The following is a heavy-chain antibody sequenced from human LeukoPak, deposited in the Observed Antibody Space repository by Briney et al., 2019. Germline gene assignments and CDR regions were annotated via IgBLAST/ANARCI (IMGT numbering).Heavy chain of an antibody. V-gene: IGHV3-23*01. Sequence: SGGSLRLSCAASGFTFSSYAMSWVRQAPGKGLEWVSAISGSGGSTYYADSVKGRFTISRDNSKNTLYLQMNSPRAEDTAVYYCATAPHIVVVPAARRTSGYWGQRTLVTVSS. CDR2: ISGSGGST. CDR3: ATAPHIVVVPAARRTSGY. CDR1: GFTFSSYA. D-gene: IGHD2-2*01. J-gene: IGHJ4*02.